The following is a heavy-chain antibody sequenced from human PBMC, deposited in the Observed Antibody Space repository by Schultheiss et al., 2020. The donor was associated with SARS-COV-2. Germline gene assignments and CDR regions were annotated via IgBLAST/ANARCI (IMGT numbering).Heavy chain of an antibody. Sequence: GGSLRLSCAASGFTFSSYAMSWVRQAPGKGLEWVSVIYSGGSTYYADSVKGRFTISRDNSKNTLYLQMNSLRAEDTAVYYCAKVPYYDSSGYYKYYYYGMDVWGQGTTVTVAS. CDR3: AKVPYYDSSGYYKYYYYGMDV. J-gene: IGHJ6*02. CDR1: GFTFSSYA. CDR2: IYSGGST. V-gene: IGHV3-23*03. D-gene: IGHD3-22*01.